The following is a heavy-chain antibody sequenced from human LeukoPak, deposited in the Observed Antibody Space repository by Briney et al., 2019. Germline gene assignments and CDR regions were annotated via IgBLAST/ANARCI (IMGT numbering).Heavy chain of an antibody. D-gene: IGHD2-2*01. CDR1: GYTFTSYD. CDR3: ARECPRYCSSDAFDI. Sequence: ASVKVSCKASGYTFTSYDINWVRQAPGQGLEWMGWMNPNSGNTGYAQKFQGRVTMTRNTSISTAYMELSSLRSEDTAVYYCARECPRYCSSDAFDIWGQGTMVTVSS. CDR2: MNPNSGNT. J-gene: IGHJ3*02. V-gene: IGHV1-8*01.